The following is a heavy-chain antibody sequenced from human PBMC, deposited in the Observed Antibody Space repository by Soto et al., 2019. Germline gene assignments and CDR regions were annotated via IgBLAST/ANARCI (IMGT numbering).Heavy chain of an antibody. Sequence: SLRLSCSASGFTFSDYYMSWIRQAPGKGLEWVSYISSSGSTIYYADSVKGRFTISRDNAKNSLYLQMNSLRAEDTAVYYCARVDRPATYAFDIWGQGTMVTV. CDR2: ISSSGSTI. J-gene: IGHJ3*02. CDR3: ARVDRPATYAFDI. D-gene: IGHD3-22*01. V-gene: IGHV3-11*01. CDR1: GFTFSDYY.